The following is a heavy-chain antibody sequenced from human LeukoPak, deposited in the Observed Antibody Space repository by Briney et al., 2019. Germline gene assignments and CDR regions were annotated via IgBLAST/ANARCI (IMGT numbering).Heavy chain of an antibody. D-gene: IGHD1-14*01. Sequence: GGSLRLSCAASGFTFSSHWMSWVRQAPGKGLEWVANIKQDGSEKYYVDSVKGRFTISRDNAKNSLYLQMNSLRVEDTAVYYCARKTGDCWGQGTLVIVSS. CDR3: ARKTGDC. CDR2: IKQDGSEK. J-gene: IGHJ4*02. V-gene: IGHV3-7*01. CDR1: GFTFSSHW.